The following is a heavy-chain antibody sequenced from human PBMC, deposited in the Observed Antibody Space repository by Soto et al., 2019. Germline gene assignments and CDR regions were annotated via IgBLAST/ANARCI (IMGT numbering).Heavy chain of an antibody. Sequence: GGSLRLSCAASGVSFSNSWMTWVRQAPGKGLECLACINPDGSEKYYVDSVKGRFTVSRDNARNSLYVQMNSLRVDDTAVYYCTRDLNWEAYWGQGALVTVSS. D-gene: IGHD7-27*01. CDR2: INPDGSEK. V-gene: IGHV3-7*01. CDR1: GVSFSNSW. J-gene: IGHJ4*02. CDR3: TRDLNWEAY.